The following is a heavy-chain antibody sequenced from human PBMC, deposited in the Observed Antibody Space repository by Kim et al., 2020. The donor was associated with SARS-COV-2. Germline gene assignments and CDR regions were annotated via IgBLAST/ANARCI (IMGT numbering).Heavy chain of an antibody. CDR1: GFTVSSNY. CDR2: IYSGGST. D-gene: IGHD2-8*01. J-gene: IGHJ4*02. V-gene: IGHV3-53*01. CDR3: ASSSPDIVLMVYALDY. Sequence: GGSLRLSCAASGFTVSSNYMSWVRQAPGKGLEWVSVIYSGGSTYYADSVKGRFTISRDNSKNTLYLQMNSLRAEDTAVYYCASSSPDIVLMVYALDYWGQGTLVTVSS.